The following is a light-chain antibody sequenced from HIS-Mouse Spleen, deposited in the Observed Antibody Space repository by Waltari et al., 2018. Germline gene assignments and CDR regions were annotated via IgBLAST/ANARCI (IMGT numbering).Light chain of an antibody. CDR1: SSDVGSYNL. CDR3: CSYAGSSTWV. J-gene: IGLJ3*02. Sequence: QSALTQPASVSGSPGQSIPIPGTGTSSDVGSYNLVSWYQQHPGKAPKLMIYEGSKRPSGVSNRFSGSKSGNTASLTISGLQAEDEADYYCCSYAGSSTWVFGGGTKLTVL. CDR2: EGS. V-gene: IGLV2-23*01.